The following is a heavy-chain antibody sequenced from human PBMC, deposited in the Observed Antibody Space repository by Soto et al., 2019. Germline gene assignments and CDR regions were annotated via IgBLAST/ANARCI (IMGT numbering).Heavy chain of an antibody. J-gene: IGHJ6*02. CDR2: ISGSGGST. CDR1: GFTFSSYA. V-gene: IGHV3-23*01. CDR3: AKDLRHGSSVIYGMDV. D-gene: IGHD3-22*01. Sequence: EVQLLESGGGLVQPGGSLRLSCAASGFTFSSYAMSWVRQAPGKGLEWVSTISGSGGSTYYADSVKGRFTISRDNSKNTLYLQMNSLRAEDTAVYYCAKDLRHGSSVIYGMDVWGQGTTVTVSS.